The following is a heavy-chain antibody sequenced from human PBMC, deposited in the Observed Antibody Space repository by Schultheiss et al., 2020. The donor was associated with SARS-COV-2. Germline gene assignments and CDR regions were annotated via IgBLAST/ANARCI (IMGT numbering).Heavy chain of an antibody. J-gene: IGHJ3*02. D-gene: IGHD3-22*01. CDR3: ARGISMIEAFDI. V-gene: IGHV4-30-2*01. CDR1: GGSISSGGYS. CDR2: IYHSGST. Sequence: LRLSCAVSGGSISSGGYSWSWIRQPPGKGLEWIGYIYHSGSTYYNPSLKSRVTISVDRSKNQFSLKLSSVTAADTAVYYCARGISMIEAFDIWGQGTMVTVSS.